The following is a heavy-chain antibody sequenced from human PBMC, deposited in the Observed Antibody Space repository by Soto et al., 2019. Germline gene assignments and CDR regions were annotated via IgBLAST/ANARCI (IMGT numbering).Heavy chain of an antibody. D-gene: IGHD2-21*02. CDR3: VRLSHCGGDCYGEGNWFDP. J-gene: IGHJ5*02. V-gene: IGHV4-39*01. Sequence: SETLSLTCTVSGGSISSSSYYWGWIRQPPGKGLEWIGSIYYSGSTYYNPSLKSRVTISVDTSKNQFSLKLSSVTAADTAVYYCVRLSHCGGDCYGEGNWFDPWGQGTLVTVSS. CDR1: GGSISSSSYY. CDR2: IYYSGST.